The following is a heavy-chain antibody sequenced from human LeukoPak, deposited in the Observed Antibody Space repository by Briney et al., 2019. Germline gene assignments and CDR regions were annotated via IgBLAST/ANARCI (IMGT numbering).Heavy chain of an antibody. CDR1: GGSISSYY. J-gene: IGHJ4*02. CDR2: IYYSGST. D-gene: IGHD2-15*01. V-gene: IGHV4-59*08. Sequence: KSSETLSLTCTVSGGSISSYYWSWIRQPPGKGLEWIGYIYYSGSTNYNPSLKSRVTISVDTSKNQFSLKLSSVTAADTAVYYCARGVEDPYYFDYWGQGTLVTVSS. CDR3: ARGVEDPYYFDY.